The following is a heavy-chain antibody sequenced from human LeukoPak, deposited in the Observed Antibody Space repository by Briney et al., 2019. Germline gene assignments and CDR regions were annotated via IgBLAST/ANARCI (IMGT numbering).Heavy chain of an antibody. Sequence: GASVKVSCKASGYTFTSSYMHWVRQPPGQGLEWMGIINPSGGSKSYAQKFQGRVTMTRDTSTSPVYMELSSLRSEDTAVYYCARVSSGRLNNWFDPWGQGTLVTVSS. V-gene: IGHV1-46*01. CDR2: INPSGGSK. D-gene: IGHD2-21*02. CDR1: GYTFTSSY. CDR3: ARVSSGRLNNWFDP. J-gene: IGHJ5*02.